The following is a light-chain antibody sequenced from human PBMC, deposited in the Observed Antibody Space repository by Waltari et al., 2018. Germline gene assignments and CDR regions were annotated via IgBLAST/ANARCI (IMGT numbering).Light chain of an antibody. CDR3: QQLNNYLWT. CDR2: AAS. J-gene: IGKJ1*01. Sequence: DIQLTQSPSFLSASVGDRVTITCRASQGISTYLAWYQQKPGKAPKLLIYAASTLQSGVPSRVSGSGSGTEFTLTISSLQHEDFAIYYWQQLNNYLWTFGQGTEVEIK. CDR1: QGISTY. V-gene: IGKV1-9*01.